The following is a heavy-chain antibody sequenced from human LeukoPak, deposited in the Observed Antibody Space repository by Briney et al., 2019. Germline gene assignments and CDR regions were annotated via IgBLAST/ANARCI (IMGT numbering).Heavy chain of an antibody. CDR3: AREESSTGYYD. V-gene: IGHV1-2*02. CDR2: ISPNSGGT. J-gene: IGHJ4*02. D-gene: IGHD3-9*01. Sequence: ASVKVSCKASGYTFTGYYMHWVRQAPGQGLEWMGWISPNSGGTKYAQKFQGRVTMTRDTSTGTAYMELSRLRSDDTAEYYCAREESSTGYYDWGQGTLVTVSS. CDR1: GYTFTGYY.